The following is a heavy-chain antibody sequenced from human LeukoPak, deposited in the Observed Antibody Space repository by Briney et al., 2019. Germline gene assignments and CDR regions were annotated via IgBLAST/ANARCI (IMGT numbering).Heavy chain of an antibody. CDR3: ARVGDGLNDAFDI. J-gene: IGHJ3*02. CDR1: GYTFTGYY. V-gene: IGHV1-2*06. CDR2: INPNSGGT. D-gene: IGHD5-24*01. Sequence: GASVKVSCKASGYTFTGYYMNWVRQAPGQGLEWMGRINPNSGGTNYAQKFRGRVTMTRDTSISTAYMELSRLRSDDTAVYYCARVGDGLNDAFDIWGRGTVVTVSS.